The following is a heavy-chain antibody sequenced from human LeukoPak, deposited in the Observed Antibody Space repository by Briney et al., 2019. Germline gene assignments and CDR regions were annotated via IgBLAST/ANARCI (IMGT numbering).Heavy chain of an antibody. Sequence: GGSLRLSCAASGFTFSSYGMHWVRQAPGKGLEWVAVIWYDGSNKYYADSVKGRFTISRDNSKNTLYLQMNSLRAEDTAVYYCARDADLEYSSSSAIDYWGQGTLVTVSS. CDR3: ARDADLEYSSSSAIDY. D-gene: IGHD6-6*01. V-gene: IGHV3-33*01. CDR1: GFTFSSYG. J-gene: IGHJ4*02. CDR2: IWYDGSNK.